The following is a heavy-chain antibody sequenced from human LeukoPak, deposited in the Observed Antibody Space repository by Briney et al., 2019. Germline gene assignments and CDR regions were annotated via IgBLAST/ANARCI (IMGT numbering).Heavy chain of an antibody. CDR3: SRELVGSGWYFSSWPYRMDV. V-gene: IGHV3-11*01. J-gene: IGHJ6*02. D-gene: IGHD6-19*01. CDR2: ISSSGSTI. Sequence: GGSLRLSCAASGFTFSDYYMSWIRQAPGKGLEWVSYISSSGSTIYYADSVKGRFTISRDNAKNSLYLQMNSLIAEDTAVYYWSRELVGSGWYFSSWPYRMDVWGQGTTVTVSS. CDR1: GFTFSDYY.